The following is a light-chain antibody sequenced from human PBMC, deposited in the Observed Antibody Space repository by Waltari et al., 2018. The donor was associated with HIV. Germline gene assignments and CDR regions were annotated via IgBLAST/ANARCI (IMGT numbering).Light chain of an antibody. CDR1: RYNIGSTT. V-gene: IGLV1-44*01. CDR3: AAWDDSLNGPV. CDR2: GKN. Sequence: QSVMTQPASASGTPGQSVTISSSGRRYNIGSTTVCRFRQLPRTAPRLLIYGKNQRPSGVPDRFSGSKSGTSASLAISGRQSEDEADYFCAAWDDSLNGPVFGGGTKLTVL. J-gene: IGLJ2*01.